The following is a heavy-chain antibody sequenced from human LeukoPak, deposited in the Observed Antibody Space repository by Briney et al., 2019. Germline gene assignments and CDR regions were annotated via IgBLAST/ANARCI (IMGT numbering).Heavy chain of an antibody. V-gene: IGHV4-59*01. CDR1: GGSISSYY. CDR2: IYYSGST. CDR3: ASSSNYYDSSGYPSYAFDI. D-gene: IGHD3-22*01. Sequence: SETLSLTCTVSGGSISSYYWSWIRQPPGKGLEWIGYIYYSGSTNYNPSLKSRVTISVDTSKNQFSLKLSSVTAADTAVYYCASSSNYYDSSGYPSYAFDIWGQGTMVTVSS. J-gene: IGHJ3*02.